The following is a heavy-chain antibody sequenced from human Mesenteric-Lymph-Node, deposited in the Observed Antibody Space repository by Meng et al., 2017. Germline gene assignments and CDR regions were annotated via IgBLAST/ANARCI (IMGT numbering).Heavy chain of an antibody. D-gene: IGHD6-25*01. Sequence: VKLQHSGPGLVNAPQTLSPSCAIAGDSVSTNSAAWNWIRQSPSGGLEWLGRTYYKTKLYNDYAESVKSRITINPDTSKNQFSLQLNSVTPEDTAVYYCARDPAAFDFWGQGILVTVSS. J-gene: IGHJ4*02. CDR2: TYYKTKLYN. CDR1: GDSVSTNSAA. CDR3: ARDPAAFDF. V-gene: IGHV6-1*01.